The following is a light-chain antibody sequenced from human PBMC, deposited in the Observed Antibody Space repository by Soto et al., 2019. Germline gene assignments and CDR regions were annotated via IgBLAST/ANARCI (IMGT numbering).Light chain of an antibody. CDR1: QTVINNY. V-gene: IGKV3-20*01. CDR3: QQYDSSCFT. CDR2: GAS. J-gene: IGKJ3*01. Sequence: EILVTQYPGPLSLSTGERATLSCRASQTVINNYLAWYQQKPGQAPRLLIYGASSRATGIPDRFSGSGSGTDFTLTISRLEPEDFAVYYCQQYDSSCFTFGPGTKVDI.